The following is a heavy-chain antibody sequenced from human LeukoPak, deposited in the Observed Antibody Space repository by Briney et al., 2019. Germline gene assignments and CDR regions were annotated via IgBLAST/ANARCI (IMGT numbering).Heavy chain of an antibody. CDR3: ARERGYCSGGGCYSGGVGY. D-gene: IGHD2-15*01. CDR2: IRQDESEK. V-gene: IGHV3-7*05. CDR1: GFTFTGYW. J-gene: IGHJ4*02. Sequence: PGGSLRLSCAASGFTFTGYWMRWVRQAPGKGLEWVANIRQDESEKYYVDSVKGRFTISRDNAKNSLYLQMNSLRAEDTAVYYCARERGYCSGGGCYSGGVGYWGRGTLVTVSS.